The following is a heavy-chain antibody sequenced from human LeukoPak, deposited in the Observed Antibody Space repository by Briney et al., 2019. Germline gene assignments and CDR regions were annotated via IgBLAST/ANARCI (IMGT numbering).Heavy chain of an antibody. CDR3: ARAEVLWFGEYRIFDY. Sequence: SETLSLTCTVSGGSISSGGYYWSWIRQHPGKGLRWIGYIYYSGSTYYNPSLKSRVTISVDTSKNQFSLKLSSVTAADTAVYYCARAEVLWFGEYRIFDYWGQGTLVTVSS. J-gene: IGHJ4*02. CDR2: IYYSGST. D-gene: IGHD3-10*01. V-gene: IGHV4-31*03. CDR1: GGSISSGGYY.